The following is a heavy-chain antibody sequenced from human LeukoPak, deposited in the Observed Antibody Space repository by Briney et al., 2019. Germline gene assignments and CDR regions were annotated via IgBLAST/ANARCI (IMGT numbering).Heavy chain of an antibody. CDR2: ISSSGSTI. CDR1: GFTFSSYW. V-gene: IGHV3-48*04. Sequence: PGGSLRLSCAASGFTFSSYWMHWVRQAPGKGLEWVSYISSSGSTIYYADSVKGRFTISRDNAKNSLYLQMNSLRAEDTAVYYCARLRGVVVDHWFDPWGQGTLVTVSS. J-gene: IGHJ5*02. D-gene: IGHD3-22*01. CDR3: ARLRGVVVDHWFDP.